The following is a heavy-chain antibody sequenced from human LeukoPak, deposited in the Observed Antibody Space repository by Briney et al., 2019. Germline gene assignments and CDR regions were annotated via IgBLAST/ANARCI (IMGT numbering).Heavy chain of an antibody. V-gene: IGHV1-46*01. J-gene: IGHJ5*02. CDR1: GYTFTSYY. CDR2: INPTGDST. D-gene: IGHD1-26*01. CDR3: ARDNSVGDNAWWFDP. Sequence: ASVKVSCKASGYTFTSYYMHWVRQVPGQGLEWMGLINPTGDSTGYAQKFQGRVTMTRDMSTSTDYMELSSLRSEDTAIYYCARDNSVGDNAWWFDPWGQGTLVTVSS.